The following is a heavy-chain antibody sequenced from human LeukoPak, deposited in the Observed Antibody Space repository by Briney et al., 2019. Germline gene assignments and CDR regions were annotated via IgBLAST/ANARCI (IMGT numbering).Heavy chain of an antibody. V-gene: IGHV3-21*01. CDR1: GFTFSSYS. Sequence: GALRLSCAASGFTFSSYSMHWVRQAPGKGLEWVSSISSSSSYIYYADSVKGRFTISRDNAKTSLYLQMNSLRAEDTAVYYCATLEDFDYWGQGTLVTVSS. CDR3: ATLEDFDY. D-gene: IGHD5-24*01. J-gene: IGHJ4*02. CDR2: ISSSSSYI.